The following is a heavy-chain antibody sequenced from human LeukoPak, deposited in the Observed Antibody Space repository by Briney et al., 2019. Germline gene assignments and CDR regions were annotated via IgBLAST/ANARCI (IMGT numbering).Heavy chain of an antibody. J-gene: IGHJ6*03. CDR1: GFTFSSYA. CDR3: ARGSGSYMDV. CDR2: ISYDGSNK. Sequence: GGSLRLPCAASGFTFSSYAMHWVRQAPGKGLEWVAVISYDGSNKYYADSVKGRFTISRDNSKNTLYLQMNSLRAEDTAVYYCARGSGSYMDVWGKGTTVTVSS. V-gene: IGHV3-30-3*01.